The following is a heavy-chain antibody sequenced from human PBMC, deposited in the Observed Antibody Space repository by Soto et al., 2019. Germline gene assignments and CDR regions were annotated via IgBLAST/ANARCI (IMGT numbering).Heavy chain of an antibody. J-gene: IGHJ4*02. CDR2: IYYSGST. D-gene: IGHD4-4*01. CDR1: GGSISSGGYY. CDR3: ARSDYSDYVDY. Sequence: PSETLSLTCTVSGGSISSGGYYWSWIRQHPGKGLECIGYIYYSGSTYYNPSLKSRVTISVDTSKNQFSLKLSSVTAADTAVYYCARSDYSDYVDYWGQGTLVTVSS. V-gene: IGHV4-31*03.